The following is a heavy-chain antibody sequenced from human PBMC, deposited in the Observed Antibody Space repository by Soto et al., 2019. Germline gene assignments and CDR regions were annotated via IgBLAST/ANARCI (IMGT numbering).Heavy chain of an antibody. Sequence: ASVKVSCKASGYTFTSYDINWVRQATGQGLEWMGWMNPNSGNTGYAQKFQGRVTMTRNTSISTAYMELSSLRSEDTAVYYCARSELSPLKGYCSGGSCPDMDVWGKGTTVTVSS. CDR2: MNPNSGNT. CDR1: GYTFTSYD. V-gene: IGHV1-8*01. J-gene: IGHJ6*03. D-gene: IGHD2-15*01. CDR3: ARSELSPLKGYCSGGSCPDMDV.